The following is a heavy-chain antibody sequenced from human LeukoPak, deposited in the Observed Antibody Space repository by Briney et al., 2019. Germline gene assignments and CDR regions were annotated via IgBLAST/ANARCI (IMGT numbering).Heavy chain of an antibody. CDR1: GGSISSYY. D-gene: IGHD3-10*01. J-gene: IGHJ6*02. V-gene: IGHV4-59*08. CDR3: ARQGLPGYYYGMDV. CDR2: IYYSGST. Sequence: SETLSLTCTVSGGSISSYYWSWIRQPPGKGLEWIGYIYYSGSTNYNPSLKSRATISVDTSKNQFSLKLSSVTAADTAVYYCARQGLPGYYYGMDVWGQGTTVTVSS.